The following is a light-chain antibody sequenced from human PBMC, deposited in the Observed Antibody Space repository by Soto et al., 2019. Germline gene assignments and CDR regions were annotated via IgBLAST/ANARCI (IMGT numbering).Light chain of an antibody. J-gene: IGKJ4*01. Sequence: EIVLTQSPGTLSLSPGEIATLSCRASQIVSSSYLAWYQQKPGQAPRLLIYGASSRATGIPDRFSGSGSGTDFTLTISRLEPEDFAVYYCQQYDSSPLTFGGGTKVEIK. CDR2: GAS. V-gene: IGKV3-20*01. CDR1: QIVSSSY. CDR3: QQYDSSPLT.